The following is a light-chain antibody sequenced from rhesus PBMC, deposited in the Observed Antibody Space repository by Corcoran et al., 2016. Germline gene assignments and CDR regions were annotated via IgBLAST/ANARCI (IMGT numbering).Light chain of an antibody. CDR3: QQYDSAPWT. J-gene: IGKJ1*01. CDR1: QSISSW. CDR2: KAS. V-gene: IGKV1-16*01. Sequence: DIQMTQSPSSLSASVGDKVTITCQAIQSISSWLAWDQQKPGKAPKPLIYKASSLESGVPERLSGSGYGTDFPLTLSSLQPEDFATYYCQQYDSAPWTFGQGTKVEIK.